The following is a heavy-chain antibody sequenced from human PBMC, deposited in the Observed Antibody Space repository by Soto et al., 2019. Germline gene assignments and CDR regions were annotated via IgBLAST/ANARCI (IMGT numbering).Heavy chain of an antibody. D-gene: IGHD3-10*01. CDR3: ASSLVRSHQSFDS. V-gene: IGHV1-2*02. Sequence: QVQLVQSGAEVKEPGDSVRVSCEASGYTFTAYYIHWVRQAPGQGLEWMGWINPKFGDTTYAQDFQGRVSMTRDMSISTVYMELSRLTSDDTARYYCASSLVRSHQSFDSWGQGTLVTVSA. CDR1: GYTFTAYY. CDR2: INPKFGDT. J-gene: IGHJ5*01.